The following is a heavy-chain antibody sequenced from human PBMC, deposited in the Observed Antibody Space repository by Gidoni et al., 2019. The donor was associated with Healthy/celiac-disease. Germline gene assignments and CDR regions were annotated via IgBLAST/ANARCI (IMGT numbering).Heavy chain of an antibody. CDR2: ISSSSSYI. J-gene: IGHJ4*02. CDR3: ARDYDYVWGSYRYDTCWDY. CDR1: GFTFSSYS. D-gene: IGHD3-16*02. Sequence: EVQLVESGGGLVKPGGSLRLSCAASGFTFSSYSMNWVRQAPGKGLEWVSSISSSSSYIYYADSVKGRFTISRDNAKNSLYLQMNSLRAEDTAVYYCARDYDYVWGSYRYDTCWDYWGQGTLVTVSS. V-gene: IGHV3-21*01.